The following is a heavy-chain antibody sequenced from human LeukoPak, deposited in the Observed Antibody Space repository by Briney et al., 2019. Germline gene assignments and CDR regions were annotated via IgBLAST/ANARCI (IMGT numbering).Heavy chain of an antibody. CDR1: GYTFTSYD. Sequence: WASVKVSCKASGYTFTSYDINWVRQATGQGLELMGWMNPNRGNTGYAQKFQGRVTMTRNTSISTAYMELSSLRSEDTAVYYCARGLVISSWYGNGAYYYGMDVWGQGTTVTVSS. CDR3: ARGLVISSWYGNGAYYYGMDV. V-gene: IGHV1-8*01. J-gene: IGHJ6*02. CDR2: MNPNRGNT. D-gene: IGHD6-13*01.